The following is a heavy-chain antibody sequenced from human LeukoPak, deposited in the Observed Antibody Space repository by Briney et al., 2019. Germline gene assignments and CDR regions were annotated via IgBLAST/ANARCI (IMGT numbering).Heavy chain of an antibody. D-gene: IGHD7-27*01. CDR3: ARVAGVLGLNYFDY. Sequence: GGSLRLSCAASGFTFSSYSMNWVRQAPGKGLEWVSYISSTNSIIYYADSVKGRFTISRDSAKSSLYLQMNSLRAEDTAVYYCARVAGVLGLNYFDYWGQGTLVTVSS. CDR1: GFTFSSYS. CDR2: ISSTNSII. V-gene: IGHV3-48*04. J-gene: IGHJ4*02.